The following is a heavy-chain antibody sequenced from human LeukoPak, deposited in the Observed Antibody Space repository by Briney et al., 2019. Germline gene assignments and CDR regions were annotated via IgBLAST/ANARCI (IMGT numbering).Heavy chain of an antibody. CDR3: ARGYYDSSGYFYFDY. Sequence: SETLSLTCTVSGGSISSSSYYWGWIRQPPGKGLEWIGSIYYSGSTYYNPSLKSRVTISVDTSKNQFSLKLSSVTAADTAVYYFARGYYDSSGYFYFDYWGQGTLVTVSS. CDR2: IYYSGST. CDR1: GGSISSSSYY. V-gene: IGHV4-39*01. D-gene: IGHD3-22*01. J-gene: IGHJ4*02.